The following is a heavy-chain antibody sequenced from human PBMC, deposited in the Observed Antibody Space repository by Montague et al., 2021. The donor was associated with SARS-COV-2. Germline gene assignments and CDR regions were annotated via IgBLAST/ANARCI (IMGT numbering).Heavy chain of an antibody. D-gene: IGHD2-8*01. CDR3: ASQKLNGRPTYYYYHEMDV. V-gene: IGHV4-39*01. Sequence: SETLSLTCAVSGGSISSSSHYWGWIRQPPGKGLEWIGGVSHRGGTYYNASLQSRVTIFIDPSNNQFSLRLNSVTAADTAMYFCASQKLNGRPTYYYYHEMDVWGQGTTVSVSS. CDR1: GGSISSSSHY. J-gene: IGHJ6*02. CDR2: VSHRGGT.